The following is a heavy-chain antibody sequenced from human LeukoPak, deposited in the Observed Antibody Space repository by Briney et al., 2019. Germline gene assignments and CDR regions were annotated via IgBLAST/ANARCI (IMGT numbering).Heavy chain of an antibody. Sequence: SETLSLTCTVSGGSISSYYWSWIRQPVGKGLEWIGRIYTSGSTNYNPSLKSRVTMPVDTSKNQFSLKLSSVTAADTAVYYCARDLPVIAAAGNYYYYYYMDVWGKGTTVTVSS. J-gene: IGHJ6*03. D-gene: IGHD6-13*01. V-gene: IGHV4-4*07. CDR2: IYTSGST. CDR1: GGSISSYY. CDR3: ARDLPVIAAAGNYYYYYYMDV.